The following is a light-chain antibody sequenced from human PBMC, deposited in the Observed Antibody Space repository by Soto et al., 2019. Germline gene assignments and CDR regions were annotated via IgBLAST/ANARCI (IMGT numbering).Light chain of an antibody. V-gene: IGLV2-11*01. CDR3: FSYAGSSTRV. CDR1: SGDVGAYNY. Sequence: QSALTQPRSVSGSPGQSVTISCTGTSGDVGAYNYVSWYQQHPGKAPKLMIYDVSKRPSGVPDRFSGSKSANTASLTISGLQAEDEADYYCFSYAGSSTRVFGGGTKLSVL. CDR2: DVS. J-gene: IGLJ2*01.